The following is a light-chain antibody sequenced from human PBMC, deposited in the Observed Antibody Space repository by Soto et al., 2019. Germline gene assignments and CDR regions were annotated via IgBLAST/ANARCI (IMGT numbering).Light chain of an antibody. CDR2: DAS. J-gene: IGKJ4*01. V-gene: IGKV3-11*01. CDR1: QSVSSY. CDR3: QQRGNWPLT. Sequence: EIVLTQSPATLSLSPGERATLSCRASQSVSSYLAWYQQKPGQAPRLLIYDASNRATGIPARFSGGGSGTDFALTISCLEPEDLAVYYCQQRGNWPLTCGGGTKVDIK.